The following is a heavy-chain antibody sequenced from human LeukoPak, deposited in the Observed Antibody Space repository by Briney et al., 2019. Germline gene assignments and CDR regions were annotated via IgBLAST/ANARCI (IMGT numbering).Heavy chain of an antibody. CDR3: ARVVGSCSGGSCPPEGY. D-gene: IGHD2-15*01. J-gene: IGHJ4*02. CDR1: GGSFSGYY. CDR2: INHSGST. Sequence: SETLSLTCAVYGGSFSGYYWSWIRQPPGTGLEWIGEINHSGSTNYNPSLKSRVTISVDTSKNQFSLKLSSVTAADTAMYYCARVVGSCSGGSCPPEGYWGQGTLVTVSS. V-gene: IGHV4-34*01.